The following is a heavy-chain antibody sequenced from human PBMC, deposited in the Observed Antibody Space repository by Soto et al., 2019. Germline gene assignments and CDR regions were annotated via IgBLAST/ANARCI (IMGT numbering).Heavy chain of an antibody. CDR3: PRPFQSWPGGWYFDL. CDR2: IIPIFGTA. CDR1: GGTFSSYS. J-gene: IGHJ2*01. D-gene: IGHD3-16*01. V-gene: IGHV1-69*01. Sequence: QVQLVQSGAEVKKPGSSVKVSCKASGGTFSSYSINWVRQAPGQGLEWMGGIIPIFGTANYAQKFQGRVTLPADESTSTPHMELSSLRNEDPAVYYFPRPFQSWPGGWYFDLGGRGTLVTVS.